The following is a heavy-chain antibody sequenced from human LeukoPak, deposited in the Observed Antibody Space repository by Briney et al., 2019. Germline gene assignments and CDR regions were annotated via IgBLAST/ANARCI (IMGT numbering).Heavy chain of an antibody. V-gene: IGHV4-61*01. J-gene: IGHJ5*02. CDR2: IQDSVTSY. Sequence: PSETLSLTCTVSGGSISSGSYYWSWVRQPPGKGLEWIGYIQDSVTSYTDNPSLQSRVTISVDTSKNQFSLTVTSVTAADTAVYYCVRSPQLDPWGQGILVTVSS. CDR3: VRSPQLDP. D-gene: IGHD6-13*01. CDR1: GGSISSGSYY.